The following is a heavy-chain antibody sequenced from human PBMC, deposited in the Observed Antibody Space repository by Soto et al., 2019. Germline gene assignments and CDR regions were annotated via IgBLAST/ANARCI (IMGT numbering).Heavy chain of an antibody. CDR2: LKGKSAGGTT. D-gene: IGHD6-19*01. Sequence: GGSLRLSCAGYGFSFNTAWLTWVRQAPGKGLEWVARLKGKSAGGTTDYAAPVTGRFTISSDDSKNTLYLQMNNLKIEDTAVYYCTTEFGFSSGQNNNWGQGTLVTVSS. CDR3: TTEFGFSSGQNNN. J-gene: IGHJ4*02. CDR1: GFSFNTAW. V-gene: IGHV3-15*07.